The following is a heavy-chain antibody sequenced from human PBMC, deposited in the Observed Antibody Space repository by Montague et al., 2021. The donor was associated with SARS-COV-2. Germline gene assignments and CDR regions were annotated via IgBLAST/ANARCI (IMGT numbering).Heavy chain of an antibody. CDR3: ARVRAVPAAMRIFSLGRSYYGMDV. Sequence: SETLSLTCALYGGSFSGYYWSWIRQPPGKGLEWIGEINHSGSTNYNPSLKSRVTISVDTSKNQFSLKLSSVTAADTAVYYCARVRAVPAAMRIFSLGRSYYGMDVWGQGTTVTVSS. CDR2: INHSGST. J-gene: IGHJ6*02. D-gene: IGHD2-2*01. CDR1: GGSFSGYY. V-gene: IGHV4-34*01.